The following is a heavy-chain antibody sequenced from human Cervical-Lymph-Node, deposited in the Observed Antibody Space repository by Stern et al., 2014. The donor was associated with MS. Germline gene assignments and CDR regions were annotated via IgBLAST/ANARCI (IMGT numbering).Heavy chain of an antibody. CDR2: IYHSGST. J-gene: IGHJ3*02. D-gene: IGHD4-17*01. CDR1: GGSISSGGYS. CDR3: ARSSTVTPNAFDI. Sequence: QLQLQESGSGLVKPSQTLSLTCAVSGGSISSGGYSWSWIRQPPGKGLEWIGYIYHSGSTYYNTSLKSRVTISVDTSKNQFSPKITSVTAADTAVYYCARSSTVTPNAFDIWGQGTMVTVSS. V-gene: IGHV4-30-2*01.